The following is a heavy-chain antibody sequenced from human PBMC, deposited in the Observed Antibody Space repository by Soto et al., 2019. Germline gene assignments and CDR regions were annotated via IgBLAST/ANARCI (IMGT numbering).Heavy chain of an antibody. V-gene: IGHV1-46*01. CDR3: ATTISLVRGVVTWPLDY. CDR2: IKPTGGET. J-gene: IGHJ4*02. Sequence: GASVKVSCKASGYTFTNYYMHWVRQAPGQGLEWMGIIKPTGGETSYAQKFQGRVTVTTDTSTSTVYMELSSLISEDTAVYYCATTISLVRGVVTWPLDYWGQGTLVTVSS. CDR1: GYTFTNYY. D-gene: IGHD3-10*01.